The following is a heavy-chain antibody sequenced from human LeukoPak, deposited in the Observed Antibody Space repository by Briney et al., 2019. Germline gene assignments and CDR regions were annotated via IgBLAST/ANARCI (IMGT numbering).Heavy chain of an antibody. Sequence: SETLSLTCTVSGYSISSGYYWGWIRPPPGKGLEWIGSIYHSGSTYYNPSLKSRVTISVDTSKNQFSLKLSSVTAADTAVYYCAHNGGNPLTVYWGQGTLVTVSS. J-gene: IGHJ4*02. V-gene: IGHV4-38-2*02. CDR2: IYHSGST. CDR3: AHNGGNPLTVY. D-gene: IGHD4-23*01. CDR1: GYSISSGYY.